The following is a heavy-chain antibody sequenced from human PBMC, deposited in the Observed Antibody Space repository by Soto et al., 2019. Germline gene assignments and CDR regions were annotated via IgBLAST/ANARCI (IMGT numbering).Heavy chain of an antibody. CDR1: GFTFSSYW. CDR2: IKQDGSEK. V-gene: IGHV3-7*01. D-gene: IGHD1-7*01. Sequence: GSLRLSCAASGFTFSSYWMSWVRQAPGKGLEWVASIKQDGSEKYYVDSVKGRFTISRDNAKNSLYLQMNSLRAEDTAVYYCARGTSLELRPYYYYYMGVWGKGTTVTFSS. J-gene: IGHJ6*03. CDR3: ARGTSLELRPYYYYYMGV.